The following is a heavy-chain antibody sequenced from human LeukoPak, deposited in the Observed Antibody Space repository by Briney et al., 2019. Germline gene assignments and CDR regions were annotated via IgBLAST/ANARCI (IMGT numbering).Heavy chain of an antibody. CDR3: TTGYYYDSSGYYS. D-gene: IGHD3-22*01. V-gene: IGHV3-15*01. Sequence: GGSLRLSCAASGFTFTNAWMSWVRQAPGKGLEWLGRIKSKTGGGTTDYAAPVKGRFTISRDDSKNTLYLQMNSLKTEDTAVYYCTTGYYYDSSGYYSWGQGTLVTVSS. CDR1: GFTFTNAW. J-gene: IGHJ1*01. CDR2: IKSKTGGGTT.